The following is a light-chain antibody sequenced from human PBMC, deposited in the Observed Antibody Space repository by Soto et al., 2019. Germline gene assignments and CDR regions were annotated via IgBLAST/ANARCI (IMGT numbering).Light chain of an antibody. Sequence: EIVMTPSPATLSVSPVERATLSCRASQSVSSNLAWYQQKPGQAPRLLIYGASTRATGIPARFSGSGSGTEFTLTISSLQSEDFAVYYCQQYNNWPPRWTFGQGTKVDIK. CDR3: QQYNNWPPRWT. J-gene: IGKJ1*01. V-gene: IGKV3-15*01. CDR2: GAS. CDR1: QSVSSN.